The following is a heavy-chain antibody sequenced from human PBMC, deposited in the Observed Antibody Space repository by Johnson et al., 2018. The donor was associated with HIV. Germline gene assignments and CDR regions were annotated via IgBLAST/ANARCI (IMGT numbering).Heavy chain of an antibody. J-gene: IGHJ3*01. CDR3: ARLLKWEYAAFDF. Sequence: QVQLVESGGGLVKPGGSLRLSCAASGFIFSDYYMSWIRQAPGKGLEWVSYISSSGNPIYYADSVKGRFTISRDNAKNSLYLQMNSLRAEDTAVYYCARLLKWEYAAFDFWGQGTMVTVSS. D-gene: IGHD1-26*01. V-gene: IGHV3-11*04. CDR2: ISSSGNPI. CDR1: GFIFSDYY.